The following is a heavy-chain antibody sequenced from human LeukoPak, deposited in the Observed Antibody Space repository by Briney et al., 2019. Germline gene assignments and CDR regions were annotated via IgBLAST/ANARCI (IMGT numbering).Heavy chain of an antibody. CDR1: DGSINNHF. CDR2: VENTGSI. CDR3: ARAVGDSGHGRFFDY. V-gene: IGHV4-59*11. D-gene: IGHD5-12*01. J-gene: IGHJ4*02. Sequence: SETLSLTCTVSDGSINNHFWGWIRQPPGKGLEWIGNVENTGSINYNPSLESRVTISVDTSKNQFSLRLNSVTAADTAVYFCARAVGDSGHGRFFDYWGQGTLVTVSS.